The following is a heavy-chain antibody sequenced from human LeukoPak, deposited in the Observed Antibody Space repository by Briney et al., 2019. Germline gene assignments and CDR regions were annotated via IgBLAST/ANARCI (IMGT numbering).Heavy chain of an antibody. V-gene: IGHV4-31*03. CDR2: IYYSGST. Sequence: SETLSLTCTVSGGSISSGGYYWSWIRQHPGKGLEWIGYIYYSGSTYYNPSLKSRVTISVDTSKNQFSLKLSSVTAADTAVYYCARSTQWFYFDYWGQGTLVTVSS. CDR3: ARSTQWFYFDY. CDR1: GGSISSGGYY. D-gene: IGHD3-22*01. J-gene: IGHJ4*02.